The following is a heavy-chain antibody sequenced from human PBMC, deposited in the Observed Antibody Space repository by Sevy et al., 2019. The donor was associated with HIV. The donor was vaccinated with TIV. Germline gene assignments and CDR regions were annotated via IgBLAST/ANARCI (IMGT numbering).Heavy chain of an antibody. Sequence: GGSLRLSCTVSGFTFSDYYMKWIRQAPGKGLEWVSYISTSSSYKDYADSVKGRFTISRDNAKNSVFLQMNNLRVEDTAVHYCARVRYNYGEKYFDYWGQGTLVTVSS. CDR1: GFTFSDYY. D-gene: IGHD5-18*01. V-gene: IGHV3-11*06. CDR3: ARVRYNYGEKYFDY. J-gene: IGHJ4*02. CDR2: ISTSSSYK.